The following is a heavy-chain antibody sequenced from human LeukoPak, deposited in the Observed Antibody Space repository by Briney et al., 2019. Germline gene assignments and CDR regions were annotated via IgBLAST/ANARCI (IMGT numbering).Heavy chain of an antibody. CDR3: ARLPSTIFGVVTTSYYYYMDV. V-gene: IGHV1-18*01. Sequence: EASVKVSCKASGYTFTSYGISWVRQAPGQGLEWMGWISAYNGNTNYAQKLQGRVTMTTDTSTSTAYMELRSLRSNNTAVYYCARLPSTIFGVVTTSYYYYMDVWGKGTTVTVSS. CDR1: GYTFTSYG. J-gene: IGHJ6*03. D-gene: IGHD3-3*01. CDR2: ISAYNGNT.